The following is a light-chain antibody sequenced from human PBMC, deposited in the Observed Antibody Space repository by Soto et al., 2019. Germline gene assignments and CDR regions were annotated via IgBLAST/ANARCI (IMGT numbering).Light chain of an antibody. V-gene: IGKV3-11*01. J-gene: IGKJ3*01. Sequence: EIVLTQSPATLSLAAGESATLSCRASQGISTYLAWYQQKPGQAPRLLIYAASNRATGIPARFSGSGSGTDFTLTISSLEPEDFAVYYCQQRGNWPLTFGPGTKVDI. CDR1: QGISTY. CDR3: QQRGNWPLT. CDR2: AAS.